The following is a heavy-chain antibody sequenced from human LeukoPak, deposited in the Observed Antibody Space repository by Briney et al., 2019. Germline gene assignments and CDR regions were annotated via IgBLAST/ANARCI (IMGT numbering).Heavy chain of an antibody. CDR3: AKDHYWSIDY. J-gene: IGHJ4*02. Sequence: GGSLRLSCAASGFDFSSNWMHWVRHAPGQGLVWVSRIKGDGISTNYADSVKGRFTISRDIAKNPLYLQMNSLRAEDTGVYYCAKDHYWSIDYWGRGTLVTVSS. D-gene: IGHD3-3*01. CDR2: IKGDGIST. CDR1: GFDFSSNW. V-gene: IGHV3-74*01.